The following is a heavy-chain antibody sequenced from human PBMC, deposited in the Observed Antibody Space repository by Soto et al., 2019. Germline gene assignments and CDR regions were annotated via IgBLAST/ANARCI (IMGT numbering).Heavy chain of an antibody. J-gene: IGHJ5*02. D-gene: IGHD3-22*01. Sequence: QVQLVQSGAEVQKPGSSVKVSCKASGGTFSTYTITWVRQAPGQGLEWMGRIIPIIGIINYAQKCQGRVTITADKFTGTAYMELTRLSSDDTAVYYCAGDPDSHYNDSHAYSYPWGQGTLVTVSS. CDR3: AGDPDSHYNDSHAYSYP. CDR2: IIPIIGII. V-gene: IGHV1-69*08. CDR1: GGTFSTYT.